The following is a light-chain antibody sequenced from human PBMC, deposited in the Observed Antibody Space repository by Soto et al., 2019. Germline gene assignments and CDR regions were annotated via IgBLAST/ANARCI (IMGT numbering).Light chain of an antibody. J-gene: IGLJ2*01. V-gene: IGLV1-47*01. Sequence: QSALTQPPSASGTPGQRLPISCSGSSSNIGSNYVYWYQQLPGTVPQLLIYRNSERPSGVPDRFSGSKSGTSASLAISGLRSEHAADYYRAAWADSLSRVVFAGGPNVTVL. CDR1: SSNIGSNY. CDR2: RNS. CDR3: AAWADSLSRVV.